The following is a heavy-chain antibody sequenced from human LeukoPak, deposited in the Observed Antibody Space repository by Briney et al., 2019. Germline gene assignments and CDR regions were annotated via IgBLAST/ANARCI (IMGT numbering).Heavy chain of an antibody. CDR1: GFTFSSYG. D-gene: IGHD3-22*01. V-gene: IGHV3-33*01. J-gene: IGHJ5*02. Sequence: GGSLRLSCAASGFTFSSYGMHWVRQAPGKGLEWVAVIWYDGSNKYYADSVKGRFTISRDNSKNTLYLQMNSLRAEDTAVYYCARDRDSGYYNWFDPWGQGTLVTVSS. CDR2: IWYDGSNK. CDR3: ARDRDSGYYNWFDP.